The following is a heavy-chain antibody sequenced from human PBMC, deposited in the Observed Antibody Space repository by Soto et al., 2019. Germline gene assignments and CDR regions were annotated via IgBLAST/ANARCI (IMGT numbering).Heavy chain of an antibody. V-gene: IGHV4-39*01. Sequence: TSETLSLTCTVSGGSISSSSYYWGRIRQPPGKGLEWIGSIYYSGSTYYNPSLKSRVTISVDTSKNQFSLKLSSVTAADTAVYYCASPKIAFYNWFDPWGQGTLVTVSS. CDR1: GGSISSSSYY. J-gene: IGHJ5*02. CDR3: ASPKIAFYNWFDP. D-gene: IGHD3-3*02. CDR2: IYYSGST.